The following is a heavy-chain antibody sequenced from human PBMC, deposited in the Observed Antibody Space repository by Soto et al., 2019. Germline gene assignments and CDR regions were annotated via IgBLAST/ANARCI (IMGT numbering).Heavy chain of an antibody. V-gene: IGHV1-18*01. Sequence: QVQLVQSGAEVKKPGASVKVSFRASGYTFTNFGVTWVRRAPGQGLEWMGWISAYTDTPNYAQNFQGRVTMTIDPSTSTAYMDLSSLTSDDRAVYYCARVIPGVEAWFDAWGQGTLVNVSS. CDR3: ARVIPGVEAWFDA. CDR1: GYTFTNFG. CDR2: ISAYTDTP. D-gene: IGHD2-2*01. J-gene: IGHJ5*02.